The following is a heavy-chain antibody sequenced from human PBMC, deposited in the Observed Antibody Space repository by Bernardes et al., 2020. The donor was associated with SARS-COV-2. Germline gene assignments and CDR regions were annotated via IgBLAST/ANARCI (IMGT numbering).Heavy chain of an antibody. V-gene: IGHV1-18*01. CDR1: GYTFPTYG. J-gene: IGHJ6*02. CDR2: NSAYNGNT. CDR3: GRDRQWQGYYYYHGTDV. Sequence: ASVKVSCKASGYTFPTYGISWVRQAPGQGLEWMGWNSAYNGNTDYAQKLQGRVTMTTDTSTSTADMELRSLRSDDTAVYFCGRDRQWQGYYYYHGTDVWGQGTTVTVAS. D-gene: IGHD6-19*01.